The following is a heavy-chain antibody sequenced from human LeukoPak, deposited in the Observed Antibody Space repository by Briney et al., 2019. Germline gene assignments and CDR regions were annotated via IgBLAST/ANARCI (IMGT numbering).Heavy chain of an antibody. CDR1: GFSFSNHW. V-gene: IGHV3-74*03. Sequence: PGGSLRLSCAASGFSFSNHWMHWVRQVPGKGLVWVSRINSDGSSTTYADSVKGRFTISRDNAKNTLYLQMNSLRDEDTAVYYCTRDVSQSSCWYGEFDYWGQGTQVTVSS. CDR3: TRDVSQSSCWYGEFDY. J-gene: IGHJ4*02. CDR2: INSDGSST. D-gene: IGHD6-13*01.